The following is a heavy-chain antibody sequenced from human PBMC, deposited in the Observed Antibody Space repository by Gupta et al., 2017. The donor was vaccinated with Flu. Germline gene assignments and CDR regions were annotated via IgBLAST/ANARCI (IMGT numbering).Heavy chain of an antibody. V-gene: IGHV4-4*07. J-gene: IGHJ3*01. CDR3: ARVAYDSSGYYGGNAFHV. CDR1: GGSLSYYS. D-gene: IGHD3-22*01. Sequence: QVQLQESGPGLVKPSETLSLTCTVPGGSLSYYSWSWIRPPAGKGLAWIGRVHTSGTVNHNPSRKSRVTMSIDTSKNQFSLRLTSVTAADTAMYYCARVAYDSSGYYGGNAFHVWGQGTMVTVSS. CDR2: VHTSGTV.